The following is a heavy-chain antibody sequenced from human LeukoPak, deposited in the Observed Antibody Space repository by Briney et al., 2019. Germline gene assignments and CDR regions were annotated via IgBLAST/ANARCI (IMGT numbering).Heavy chain of an antibody. Sequence: ASVTVSCKASGYTFTSYGISWVRQAPGQGGEWMGWISAYNGNTNYAQKLQGRVTMTTDTSTSTAYMELRSLRSDDTAVYYCARFYYDREKRWFDPWGQGTLVTVSS. CDR2: ISAYNGNT. CDR1: GYTFTSYG. D-gene: IGHD3-22*01. V-gene: IGHV1-18*01. J-gene: IGHJ5*02. CDR3: ARFYYDREKRWFDP.